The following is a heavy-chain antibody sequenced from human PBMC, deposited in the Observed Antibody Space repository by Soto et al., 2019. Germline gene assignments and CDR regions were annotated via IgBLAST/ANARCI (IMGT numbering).Heavy chain of an antibody. CDR1: GFTFSNAW. CDR2: IKSKTDGGTT. J-gene: IGHJ6*02. CDR3: TTDPGPLELLDMDV. D-gene: IGHD1-7*01. V-gene: IGHV3-15*01. Sequence: GGSLRLSCAASGFTFSNAWMSWVRQAPGKGLEWVGRIKSKTDGGTTDYAAPVKGRFTISRDDSKNTLYLQMNSLKTEDTAVCYCTTDPGPLELLDMDVWGQGTTVTVSS.